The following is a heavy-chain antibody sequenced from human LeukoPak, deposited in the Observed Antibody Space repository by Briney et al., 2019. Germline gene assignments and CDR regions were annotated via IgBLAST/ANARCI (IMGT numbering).Heavy chain of an antibody. J-gene: IGHJ4*02. V-gene: IGHV3-21*01. CDR1: GFTFSSYS. D-gene: IGHD6-19*01. CDR3: ATAPYSSGWTDYYFDY. CDR2: ISSSSSYI. Sequence: PGRSLRLSCAASGFTFSSYSMNWVRQAPGKGLEWVSSISSSSSYIYYADSVKGRFTISRDNAKNSLYLQMNSLRAEDTAVYYCATAPYSSGWTDYYFDYWGQGTLVTVSS.